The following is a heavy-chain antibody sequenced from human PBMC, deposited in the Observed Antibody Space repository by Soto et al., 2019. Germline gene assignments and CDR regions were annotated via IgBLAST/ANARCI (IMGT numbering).Heavy chain of an antibody. V-gene: IGHV3-23*01. CDR1: GFTFSSYA. CDR3: ATVLSTSVYYYYVEDV. Sequence: PGGSLRLACAGSGFTFSSYAMSWVRQAPGKWLEWVSVIRGSGVSTYYADSVKGRFTISRDNSKHTLYLQINSLRAEDTGVYYCATVLSTSVYYYYVEDVWARGTTDIGSS. D-gene: IGHD3-16*01. CDR2: IRGSGVST. J-gene: IGHJ6*02.